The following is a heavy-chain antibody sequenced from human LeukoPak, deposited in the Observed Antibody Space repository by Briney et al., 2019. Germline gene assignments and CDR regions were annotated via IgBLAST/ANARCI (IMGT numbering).Heavy chain of an antibody. V-gene: IGHV3-23*01. CDR2: ISGSGGST. D-gene: IGHD6-6*01. J-gene: IGHJ4*02. CDR1: GFRFSSYG. CDR3: ARVKYSSSGDY. Sequence: PGGTLRHSCAASGFRFSSYGMSWVRQDPGKGLEWVSAISGSGGSTYYADSVKGRFSISRDNSKNTLYMQMNSLRAEDTALYYCARVKYSSSGDYWGQGTLVTVSS.